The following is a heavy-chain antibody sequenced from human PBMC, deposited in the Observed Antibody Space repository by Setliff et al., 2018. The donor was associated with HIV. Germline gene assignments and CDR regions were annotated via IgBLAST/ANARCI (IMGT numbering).Heavy chain of an antibody. CDR2: ISPYNGHT. CDR1: GYTCTTYD. Sequence: GASVKVSCKASGYTCTTYDITWVRQAPGQGLEWLGWISPYNGHTNFAQKFQGRVTMTTDTATSTAYMEVRSLRSDDTAVYYCARTDYGGNSGGNYFDYWGQGSLVTSPQ. V-gene: IGHV1-18*01. D-gene: IGHD4-17*01. J-gene: IGHJ4*02. CDR3: ARTDYGGNSGGNYFDY.